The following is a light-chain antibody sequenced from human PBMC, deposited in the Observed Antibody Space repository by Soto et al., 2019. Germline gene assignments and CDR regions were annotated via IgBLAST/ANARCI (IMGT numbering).Light chain of an antibody. CDR3: QVWDSSSDHPVV. CDR1: KNFGFKS. V-gene: IGLV3-21*04. Sequence: SYELTQPPSMSVAPGKTARITCGGNKNFGFKSVHWYQQKPTQAPVLVIYYDSDRPSGIPERFSGSNSGNTATLTISRVEAGDEADYYCQVWDSSSDHPVVFGGGTKLTVL. CDR2: YDS. J-gene: IGLJ2*01.